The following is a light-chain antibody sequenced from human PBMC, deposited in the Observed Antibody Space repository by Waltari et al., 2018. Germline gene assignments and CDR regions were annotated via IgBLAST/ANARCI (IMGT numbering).Light chain of an antibody. J-gene: IGLJ3*02. CDR3: QTEGFGIWV. Sequence: LLLSQPPSASASLRAPVKLTRPLSSGHINYPLTWRNQQPAKGPRYLMTVNSDGSHIKWHVIPDCFSGSSSGAEPYRTISSLQSEDETDYYCQTEGFGIWVFGGGTKLTVL. CDR2: VNSDGSH. CDR1: SGHINYP. V-gene: IGLV4-69*01.